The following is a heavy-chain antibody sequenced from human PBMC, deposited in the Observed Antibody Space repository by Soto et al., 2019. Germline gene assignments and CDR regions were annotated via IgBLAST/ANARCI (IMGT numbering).Heavy chain of an antibody. CDR2: NNAANGNT. D-gene: IGHD3-22*01. CDR3: ARVSFETSGYADY. CDR1: GYIFSTYT. V-gene: IGHV1-3*01. J-gene: IGHJ4*02. Sequence: ASVKVSCKASGYIFSTYTMHWVRQAPGQRLEWMGWNNAANGNTKYSQNFQGRVTIRRDTSASTAYLELSSLRSEDTAVYYCARVSFETSGYADYWGQGTLVTVSS.